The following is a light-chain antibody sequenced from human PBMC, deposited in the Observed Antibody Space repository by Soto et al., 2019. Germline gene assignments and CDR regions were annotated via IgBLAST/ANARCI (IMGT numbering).Light chain of an antibody. CDR3: CSYAGQRVV. Sequence: QSVLTQPASVSGSPGQSITISCTGTSLVSWYQQHPGKAPKLMIYEGSKRPSGVSNRFSGSKSGNTASLTISGLQAEDEADYYCCSYAGQRVVFGGGTKLTVL. J-gene: IGLJ2*01. CDR1: SL. V-gene: IGLV2-23*01. CDR2: EGS.